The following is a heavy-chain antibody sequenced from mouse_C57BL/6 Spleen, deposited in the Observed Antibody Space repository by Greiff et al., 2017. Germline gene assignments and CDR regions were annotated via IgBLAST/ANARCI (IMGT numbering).Heavy chain of an antibody. CDR1: GYTFTSYW. CDR3: ARRDYGLDY. CDR2: IDPSDSYT. Sequence: QVQLQQPGAELVKPGASVKLSCKASGYTFTSYWMQWVKQRPGQGLEWIGEIDPSDSYTNYNQKFKGKATLTVDTSSSTAYMQLSSLTSEDSAVYYCARRDYGLDYWGQGTTRTVSS. J-gene: IGHJ2*01. V-gene: IGHV1-50*01. D-gene: IGHD1-1*01.